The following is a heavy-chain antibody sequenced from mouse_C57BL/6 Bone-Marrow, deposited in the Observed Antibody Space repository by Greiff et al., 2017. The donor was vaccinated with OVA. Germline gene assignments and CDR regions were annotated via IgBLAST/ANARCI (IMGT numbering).Heavy chain of an antibody. D-gene: IGHD1-1*01. CDR2: IYPGDGDT. CDR3: SNYYGSSPYWGFDV. J-gene: IGHJ1*03. Sequence: QVQLQQSGPELVKPGASVKISCKASGYAFSSSWMNWVKQRPGKGLEWIGRIYPGDGDTNYNGKFKGKATLTADKSSSTAYIQLSSLTSEDSAVYFCSNYYGSSPYWGFDVWGTGTTVTVSS. CDR1: GYAFSSSW. V-gene: IGHV1-82*01.